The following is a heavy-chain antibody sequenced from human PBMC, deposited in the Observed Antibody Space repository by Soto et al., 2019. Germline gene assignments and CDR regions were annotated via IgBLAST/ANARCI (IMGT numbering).Heavy chain of an antibody. Sequence: EVQLLESGGGLAQPGGSLRLSCAASGFTFSNYGMAWVRQAQGTGLEWVASISSTGGTTYYADSVKGRFSISRDDSKNTFYLQMHSLRAEDTGLYYCAKVGIGWSDVFDVWGQGTKVTVSS. CDR2: ISSTGGTT. D-gene: IGHD6-19*01. CDR3: AKVGIGWSDVFDV. J-gene: IGHJ3*01. CDR1: GFTFSNYG. V-gene: IGHV3-23*01.